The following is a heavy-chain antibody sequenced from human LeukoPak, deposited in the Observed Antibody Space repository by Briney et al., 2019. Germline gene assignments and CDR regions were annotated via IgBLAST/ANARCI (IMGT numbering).Heavy chain of an antibody. V-gene: IGHV1-2*02. J-gene: IGHJ4*02. CDR1: GYTFTGFF. Sequence: ASVKVSCKASGYTFTGFFIHWVRQAPGQGLEWMGWINPNSGDTNFAQRFQGRVTMTRDTSISTAYMELSRLRSDDTAVYYCARAIWFGELLSYVFDYWGQGTLVTVSS. CDR3: ARAIWFGELLSYVFDY. D-gene: IGHD3-10*01. CDR2: INPNSGDT.